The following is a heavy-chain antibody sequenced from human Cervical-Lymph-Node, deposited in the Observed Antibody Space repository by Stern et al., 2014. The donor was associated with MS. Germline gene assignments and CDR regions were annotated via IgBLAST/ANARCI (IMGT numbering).Heavy chain of an antibody. CDR1: GFSLNTGTMS. V-gene: IGHV2-70*04. CDR3: ARMRGANPHYFDH. CDR2: IDWDYDK. D-gene: IGHD2-8*01. J-gene: IGHJ4*02. Sequence: QVTLKESGPALVKPTETLTLTCDFSGFSLNTGTMSVAWIRQAPGKALEWIAVIDWDYDKFYSSSLKTRLTLSKDPSKIQVVLTMTKVSPVDTATYYCARMRGANPHYFDHWGQGILVVVSS.